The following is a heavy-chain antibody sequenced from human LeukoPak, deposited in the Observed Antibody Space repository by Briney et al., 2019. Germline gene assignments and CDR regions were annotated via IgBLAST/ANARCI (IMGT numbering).Heavy chain of an antibody. Sequence: GESLKISCKGSGYSFTSYWIGWVRQMPGKGLEWIGIIYPGDSDTRYSPSFQCQVTISADKSISTAYLQWSSLKASDTAMYYCVGITMVRGVIITSDYWGQGTLVTVSS. D-gene: IGHD3-10*01. J-gene: IGHJ4*02. CDR3: VGITMVRGVIITSDY. CDR2: IYPGDSDT. CDR1: GYSFTSYW. V-gene: IGHV5-51*01.